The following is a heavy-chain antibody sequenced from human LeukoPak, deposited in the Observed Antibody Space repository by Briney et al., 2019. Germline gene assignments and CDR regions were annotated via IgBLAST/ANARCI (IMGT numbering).Heavy chain of an antibody. Sequence: GGSLRLSCAASGFTFSSYAMSWVRQAPGKGLEWVSAISGSGGSTYYADSVKGRFTISRDNSKNTLYLQINSLRAEDTAVYYCAKDAQAHIVATNDAFDIWGQGTMVTVSS. D-gene: IGHD5-12*01. J-gene: IGHJ3*02. CDR2: ISGSGGST. CDR1: GFTFSSYA. CDR3: AKDAQAHIVATNDAFDI. V-gene: IGHV3-23*01.